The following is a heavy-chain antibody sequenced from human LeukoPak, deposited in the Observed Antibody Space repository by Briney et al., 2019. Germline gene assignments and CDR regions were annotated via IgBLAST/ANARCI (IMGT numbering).Heavy chain of an antibody. D-gene: IGHD3-22*01. V-gene: IGHV3-30*18. CDR2: ISYDGTNE. CDR1: GLTFNNYV. CDR3: AKDQLTYYFDSSGYYPLAY. Sequence: PGTSLRLSCAASGLTFNNYVMNWVRQAPGKGLEWVASISYDGTNEYYADSVKGRFTISRDNSKNTLYLQMNSLRAEDTAVYYCAKDQLTYYFDSSGYYPLAYWGQGTLVTVSS. J-gene: IGHJ4*02.